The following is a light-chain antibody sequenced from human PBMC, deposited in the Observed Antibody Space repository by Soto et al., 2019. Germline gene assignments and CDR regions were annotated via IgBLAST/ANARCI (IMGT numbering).Light chain of an antibody. CDR1: SSDVGGYNY. Sequence: QSALTQPASVSGSPGQSITISCTGTSSDVGGYNYVSWYQQHPGKAPKLMIYDVSNRPSGVSNRFSGSKSGNTASLTISGXXXXXXXXXXXSXYXSSSTLVFGGGTKLTVL. CDR3: SXYXSSSTLV. V-gene: IGLV2-14*01. CDR2: DVS. J-gene: IGLJ2*01.